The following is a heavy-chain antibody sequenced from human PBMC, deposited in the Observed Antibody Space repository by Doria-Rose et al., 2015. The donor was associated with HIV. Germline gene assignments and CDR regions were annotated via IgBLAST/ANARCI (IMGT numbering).Heavy chain of an antibody. V-gene: IGHV2-26*01. D-gene: IGHD6-13*01. CDR3: ARIKSSRWYHKYYFDF. CDR1: GVSLSSPGMG. Sequence: SGPVLVKPTETLTLTCTVSGVSLSSPGMGVSWIRQPPGKALEWLANIFSDDERSYKTSLKSRLTISRATSKSQVALTMTDMDPVDTATYYCARIKSSRWYHKYYFDFWGQGTLVIVSA. J-gene: IGHJ4*02. CDR2: IFSDDER.